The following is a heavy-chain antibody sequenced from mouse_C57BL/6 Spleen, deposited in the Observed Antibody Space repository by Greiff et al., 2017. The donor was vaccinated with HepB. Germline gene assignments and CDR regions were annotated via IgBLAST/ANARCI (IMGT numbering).Heavy chain of an antibody. CDR2: IYPADSET. CDR3: ARAEVAGPWFAY. J-gene: IGHJ3*01. V-gene: IGHV1-61*01. Sequence: QVQLQQPGPELVRPGSSVKLSCKASGYTFTSYWMDWVKQRPGKGLEWIGKIYPADSETNYNQKFKDKATLTVDKSSSTAYMQLSSLTSEDSAVYYCARAEVAGPWFAYWGQGTLVTVSA. D-gene: IGHD1-1*02. CDR1: GYTFTSYW.